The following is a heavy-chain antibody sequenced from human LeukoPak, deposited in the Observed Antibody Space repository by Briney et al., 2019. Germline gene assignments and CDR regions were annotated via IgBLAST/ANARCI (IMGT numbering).Heavy chain of an antibody. V-gene: IGHV3-21*01. CDR3: ATVLRFLEWSPV. Sequence: GGSLRLSCAASGFTFSSYSMNWVRNAPGKGLEWVSSISSSSSYIYYADSVKGRFTISRDNAKNSLYLQMNSLRAEDTAVYYCATVLRFLEWSPVWGKGTTVTVSS. CDR2: ISSSSSYI. CDR1: GFTFSSYS. J-gene: IGHJ6*04. D-gene: IGHD3-3*01.